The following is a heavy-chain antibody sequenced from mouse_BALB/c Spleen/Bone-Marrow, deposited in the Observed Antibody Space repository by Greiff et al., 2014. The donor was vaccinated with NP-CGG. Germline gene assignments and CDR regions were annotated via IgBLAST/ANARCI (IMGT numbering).Heavy chain of an antibody. V-gene: IGHV5-9-3*01. CDR3: ARPRFAY. Sequence: VQLKESGGGLVKPGGSLKLSCAASGFTFSSYAMSWVRQTPEKRLEWVATISSGGSYTYYPDSVKGRFTISRDNAKNTLYLQISSLRSEDTAMYYCARPRFAYWGQGTLVTVSA. J-gene: IGHJ3*01. CDR1: GFTFSSYA. CDR2: ISSGGSYT.